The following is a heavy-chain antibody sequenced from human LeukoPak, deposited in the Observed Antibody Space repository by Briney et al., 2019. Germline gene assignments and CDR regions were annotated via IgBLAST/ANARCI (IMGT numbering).Heavy chain of an antibody. CDR1: GFTFSSYA. J-gene: IGHJ4*02. V-gene: IGHV3-30-3*01. D-gene: IGHD3-3*01. CDR2: ISYDGSNK. Sequence: PGGSLRLSCAASGFTFSSYAMHWVRQAPGKGLEWVAVISYDGSNKYYADSVKGRFTISRDNSKNTLYLQMNSLRAEDTAVYYCARVGLRFLEWLSPFDYWGQGTLVTVSS. CDR3: ARVGLRFLEWLSPFDY.